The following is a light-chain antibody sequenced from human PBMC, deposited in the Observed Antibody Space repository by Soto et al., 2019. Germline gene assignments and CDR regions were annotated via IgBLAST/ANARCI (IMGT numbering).Light chain of an antibody. CDR2: DTS. CDR1: QRIGSN. J-gene: IGKJ4*01. Sequence: EIMMTQSPATLSVSPGERAALSCRASQRIGSNLAWYQHKPGQTPRLLIYDTSTRATGVPTRFSGSRSGAEFTLTINSLQSEDFAVYYCQPYNNWPLTFGGGTKVDIK. CDR3: QPYNNWPLT. V-gene: IGKV3-15*01.